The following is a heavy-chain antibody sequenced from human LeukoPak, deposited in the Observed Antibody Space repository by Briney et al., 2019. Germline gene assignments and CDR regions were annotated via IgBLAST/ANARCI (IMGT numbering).Heavy chain of an antibody. CDR2: ISSTSSYI. D-gene: IGHD6-19*01. CDR3: ARSSGWYHRGPDYYYYYMDV. CDR1: GWTVNSYG. Sequence: LGLSCAASGWTVNSYGMSWVNKAPGKGLEWVSSISSTSSYIYYADSVKSRFTISRGNAKNSLYLQMNSLRAEDTAVYYCARSSGWYHRGPDYYYYYMDVWGKGTTVTVS. V-gene: IGHV3-21*01. J-gene: IGHJ6*03.